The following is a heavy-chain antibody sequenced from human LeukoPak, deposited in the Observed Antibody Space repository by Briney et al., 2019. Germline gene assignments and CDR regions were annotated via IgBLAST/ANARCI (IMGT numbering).Heavy chain of an antibody. CDR3: ARNTYGYKFSMDV. CDR2: VTAFNENT. Sequence: GASVKVSCKASGFALTTYNIVWLRRTPGQGLEWVGWVTAFNENTHYSRKVQGRVTMTRDTSTSTAYMELRSLRSDDTAVYYCARNTYGYKFSMDVWGKGTTVTVSS. J-gene: IGHJ6*03. D-gene: IGHD5-24*01. CDR1: GFALTTYN. V-gene: IGHV1-18*01.